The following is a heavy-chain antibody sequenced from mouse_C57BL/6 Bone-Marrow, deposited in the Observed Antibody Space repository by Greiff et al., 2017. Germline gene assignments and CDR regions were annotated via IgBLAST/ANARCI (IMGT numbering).Heavy chain of an antibody. CDR2: IDPSDSYT. V-gene: IGHV1-69*01. CDR3: AREKDYYGYYLDY. Sequence: QVPLQQSGAELVMPGASVKLSCKASGYTFTSYWMHWVKQRPAQGLEWIGEIDPSDSYTNYNQQFMGKSTLTVDKSSRTAYMQLSIMTSEDSAVYYCAREKDYYGYYLDYWGQGTTLTVSS. J-gene: IGHJ2*01. CDR1: GYTFTSYW. D-gene: IGHD1-1*01.